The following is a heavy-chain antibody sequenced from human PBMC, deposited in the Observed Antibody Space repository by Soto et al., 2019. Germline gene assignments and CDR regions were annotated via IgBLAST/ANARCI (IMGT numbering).Heavy chain of an antibody. Sequence: PSETLSLTCTVSGGSISSGGYYWSWIRPHPGKGLEWIGYIYYSGSTYYNPSLKSRVTISVDTSKNQFSLKLSSVTAADTAVYYCARDKSDSKGPGSGRWFDPWGQGTLVTVSS. CDR2: IYYSGST. CDR1: GGSISSGGYY. D-gene: IGHD3-22*01. CDR3: ARDKSDSKGPGSGRWFDP. J-gene: IGHJ5*02. V-gene: IGHV4-31*03.